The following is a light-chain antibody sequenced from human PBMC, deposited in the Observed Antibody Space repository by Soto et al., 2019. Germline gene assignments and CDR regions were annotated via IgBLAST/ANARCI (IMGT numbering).Light chain of an antibody. CDR1: QSVSSN. CDR3: QHYNNWPRT. Sequence: EIVMTQSPATLSVSPGERATLSCRASQSVSSNLAWYQQKPGQAPRLLIYGASPRATGIPARFSGSGSGTEFTLTISGLQSEDFAVYYCQHYNNWPRTFGQGTKVEIK. CDR2: GAS. V-gene: IGKV3-15*01. J-gene: IGKJ1*01.